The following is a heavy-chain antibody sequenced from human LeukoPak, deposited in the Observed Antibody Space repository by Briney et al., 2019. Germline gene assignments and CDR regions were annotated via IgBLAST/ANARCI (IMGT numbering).Heavy chain of an antibody. J-gene: IGHJ6*02. D-gene: IGHD3-10*01. CDR3: ARSAGPMVRGVIHHYYGMDV. Sequence: SETLSLTCTVSGGSISSYYSSWIRQPPGKGLEWIGYIYYSGSTNYNPSLKSRVTISVDTSKNQFSLKLSSVTAADTAVYYCARSAGPMVRGVIHHYYGMDVWGQGTTVTVSS. CDR2: IYYSGST. V-gene: IGHV4-59*08. CDR1: GGSISSYY.